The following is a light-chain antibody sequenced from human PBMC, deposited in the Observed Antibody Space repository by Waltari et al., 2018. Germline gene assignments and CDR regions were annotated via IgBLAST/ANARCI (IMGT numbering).Light chain of an antibody. CDR1: QSIISY. V-gene: IGKV1-39*01. CDR3: QQSYSTPRT. CDR2: AAS. J-gene: IGKJ1*01. Sequence: DIQMTQSPSSLSASVGDRVPITCRASQSIISYFNWYQQKPGKAPKLLIYAASSLQSGVPSRFSGSGSGTDFTLTISSLQPEDFATYYCQQSYSTPRTFGQGTKVEIK.